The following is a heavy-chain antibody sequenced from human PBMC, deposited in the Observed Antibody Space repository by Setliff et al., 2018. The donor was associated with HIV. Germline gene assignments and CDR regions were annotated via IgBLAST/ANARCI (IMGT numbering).Heavy chain of an antibody. CDR1: GFTFSDYY. J-gene: IGHJ3*02. D-gene: IGHD2-8*01. V-gene: IGHV3-11*04. CDR2: ISSTSSNI. Sequence: PGGSLRLSCVASGFTFSDYYMSWIRQAPGKGLEWVSYISSTSSNIYYVDSVEGRFTISRDNADNSLYLQMNSLRAEDTAVYYCARYALAVPGYHNAFDIWGQGTMVTVSS. CDR3: ARYALAVPGYHNAFDI.